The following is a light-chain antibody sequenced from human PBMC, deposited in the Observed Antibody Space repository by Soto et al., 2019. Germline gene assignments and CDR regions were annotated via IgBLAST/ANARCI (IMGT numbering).Light chain of an antibody. CDR3: QSYDASNVV. CDR1: SGSIASNY. V-gene: IGLV6-57*04. J-gene: IGLJ2*01. Sequence: NFMLTQPHSVSESPGKTVTTSCTRSSGSIASNYVQWYQLRPGSAPTTVIYEDNQRPSGVPDRFSGSIASSSNSASLTISGLKTEDEADYYCQSYDASNVVFGGGTKLTVL. CDR2: EDN.